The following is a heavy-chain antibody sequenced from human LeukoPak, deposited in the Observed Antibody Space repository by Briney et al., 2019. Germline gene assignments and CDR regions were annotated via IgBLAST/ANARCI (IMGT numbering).Heavy chain of an antibody. CDR2: FDPGSGEI. V-gene: IGHV1-24*01. Sequence: ASAKVSCKVSGYSITQLSTHWVRQAPGKGLEWMGGFDPGSGEIIYEQKFQDRVTMTEDTSTDTAYMELSSLRSEDTAVYYCATPNYYGSGSMSPYYYYGMDVWGQGTTVTVSS. D-gene: IGHD3-10*01. CDR1: GYSITQLS. J-gene: IGHJ6*02. CDR3: ATPNYYGSGSMSPYYYYGMDV.